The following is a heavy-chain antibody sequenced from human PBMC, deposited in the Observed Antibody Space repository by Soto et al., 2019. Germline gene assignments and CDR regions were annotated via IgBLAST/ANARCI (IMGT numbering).Heavy chain of an antibody. CDR2: INHSGST. V-gene: IGHV4-34*01. Sequence: TSETLSLTCAVYGGSFSGYYWSWIRQPPGKGLEWIGEINHSGSTNYNPSLKSRVTISVDTSKNQFSLKLSSVTAADTAVYYCARGIHYYGSGSYQIDYWGQGTLVTVSS. CDR3: ARGIHYYGSGSYQIDY. D-gene: IGHD3-10*01. J-gene: IGHJ4*02. CDR1: GGSFSGYY.